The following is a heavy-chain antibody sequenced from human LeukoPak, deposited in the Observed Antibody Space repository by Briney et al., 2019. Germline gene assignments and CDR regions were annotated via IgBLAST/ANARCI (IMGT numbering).Heavy chain of an antibody. CDR3: ARGAGGSGSYYAGWFDP. CDR2: IYTSGST. CDR1: GGSISSGSYY. J-gene: IGHJ5*02. Sequence: PSETLSLTCTVSGGSISSGSYYWSWIRQPAGRGLEWIGHIYTSGSTNYNPSLRSRVTISVDTSKNQFSLKLSSVTAADTAVYYCARGAGGSGSYYAGWFDPWGQGTLVTASS. V-gene: IGHV4-61*09. D-gene: IGHD3-10*01.